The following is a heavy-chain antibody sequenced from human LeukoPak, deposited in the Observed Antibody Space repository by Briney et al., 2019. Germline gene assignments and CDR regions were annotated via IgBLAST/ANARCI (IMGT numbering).Heavy chain of an antibody. V-gene: IGHV3-23*01. CDR1: GVTFSSYA. CDR2: ISGSGGST. J-gene: IGHJ4*02. Sequence: GGSLRLSCAASGVTFSSYAMSWVREAPGKGLEWVSAISGSGGSTYYADSVKGRFTISRDNSKNTLYLQMSSLRAEDTAVYYCAKGGQGAVAVSAFFNWGQGTLVTVSS. D-gene: IGHD6-19*01. CDR3: AKGGQGAVAVSAFFN.